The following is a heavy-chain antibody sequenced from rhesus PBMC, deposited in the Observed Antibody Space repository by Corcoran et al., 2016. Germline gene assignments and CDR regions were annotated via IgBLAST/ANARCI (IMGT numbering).Heavy chain of an antibody. D-gene: IGHD6-31*01. CDR1: GFTFSSYG. CDR2: ISYTGGST. CDR3: AKDWGYSSGGFDV. V-gene: IGHV3S5*01. Sequence: EVQLVETGGGLVQPGGSLRLSCAASGFTFSSYGMSWVRQAPGKGLEGVSGISYTGGSTYYADSVKGRFTISRDNSKNTLSLQMNSLRAEDTAVYYCAKDWGYSSGGFDVWGAGVLVTVSS. J-gene: IGHJ5-1*01.